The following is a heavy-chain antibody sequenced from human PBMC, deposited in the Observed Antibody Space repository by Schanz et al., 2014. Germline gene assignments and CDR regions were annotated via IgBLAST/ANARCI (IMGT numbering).Heavy chain of an antibody. CDR2: INTGSNYI. CDR1: GFSFIDYY. Sequence: QVHLLESGGGLDEPGGSLRLSCAASGFSFIDYYMSWIRQAPGKGLGLISFINTGSNYINYADSVKGRVTISRDNSKYALFRHLNSLRVDDTAVYYCARERGSVCQSWYFGHWGHGTLVTDSS. J-gene: IGHJ2*01. CDR3: ARERGSVCQSWYFGH. V-gene: IGHV3-11*05. D-gene: IGHD3-10*01.